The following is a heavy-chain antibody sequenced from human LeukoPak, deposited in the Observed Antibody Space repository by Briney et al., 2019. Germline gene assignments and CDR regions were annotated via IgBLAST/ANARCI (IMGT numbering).Heavy chain of an antibody. D-gene: IGHD1-1*01. CDR3: ARKSNDGAYFDY. Sequence: PSGTLSLTCAVSGGSISNTNWWSWVRQPPGKGLEWVGEIYDSANTNYNPSLKSRVTISVDKSKNQFSLKLTSVTAADTAVYYCARKSNDGAYFDYWGQGTLVSVSS. V-gene: IGHV4-4*02. J-gene: IGHJ4*02. CDR1: GGSISNTNW. CDR2: IYDSANT.